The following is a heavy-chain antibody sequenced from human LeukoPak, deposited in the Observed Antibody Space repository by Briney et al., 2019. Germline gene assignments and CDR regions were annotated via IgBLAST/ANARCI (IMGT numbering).Heavy chain of an antibody. D-gene: IGHD3-10*01. CDR2: ISGSGGST. CDR3: TTDYYGSGSPDAFDI. Sequence: GGSLRLSCAASGFTFSSYAMSWVRQAPGKGLEWVSAISGSGGSTYYADSVKGRFTISRDNSKNTLYLQMNSLKTEDTAVYYCTTDYYGSGSPDAFDIWGQGTMVTVSS. V-gene: IGHV3-23*01. CDR1: GFTFSSYA. J-gene: IGHJ3*02.